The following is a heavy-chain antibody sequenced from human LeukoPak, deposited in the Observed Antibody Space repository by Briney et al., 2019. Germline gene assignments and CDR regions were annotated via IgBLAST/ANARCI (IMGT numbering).Heavy chain of an antibody. Sequence: PGGSLRLSCAASGFTFSRYWMSWVRQAPGKGLEWVANIKEDGGEKFRVDSVKGRFTISRDNAKKSLYLQMNSLRAEDTAVYFCARVLGCTNGVCHDAFDIWGQGTVVTVSS. CDR3: ARVLGCTNGVCHDAFDI. CDR1: GFTFSRYW. V-gene: IGHV3-7*01. CDR2: IKEDGGEK. J-gene: IGHJ3*02. D-gene: IGHD2-8*01.